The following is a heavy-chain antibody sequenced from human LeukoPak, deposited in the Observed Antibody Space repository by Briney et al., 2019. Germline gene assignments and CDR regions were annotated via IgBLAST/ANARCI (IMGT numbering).Heavy chain of an antibody. J-gene: IGHJ4*02. Sequence: GGSLILSCAASGFTFSDYSLNWVRQAPEKGLEWVSCISGDSRYIYYADSVKGRSTISRDNAQNSLYLHMNSLRAEDTAVYYCARGPFSSSWSEFDYWGQGTLVTVSS. CDR2: ISGDSRYI. CDR3: ARGPFSSSWSEFDY. CDR1: GFTFSDYS. V-gene: IGHV3-21*06. D-gene: IGHD6-13*01.